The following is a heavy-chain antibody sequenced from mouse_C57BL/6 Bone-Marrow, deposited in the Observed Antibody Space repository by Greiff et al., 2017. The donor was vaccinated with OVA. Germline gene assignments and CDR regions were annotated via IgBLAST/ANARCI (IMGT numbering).Heavy chain of an antibody. V-gene: IGHV14-4*01. D-gene: IGHD1-1*01. CDR2: IDPENGDT. CDR1: GFNIKDDY. Sequence: EVKLMESGAELVRPGASVKLSCTASGFNIKDDYMHWVKQRPEQGLEWIGWIDPENGDTEYDSKFQGKATITADPSSNTAYLQLSSLTSEDPAVYYCTTHYGVGSFDVWGPGTAVTVSS. CDR3: TTHYGVGSFDV. J-gene: IGHJ1*01.